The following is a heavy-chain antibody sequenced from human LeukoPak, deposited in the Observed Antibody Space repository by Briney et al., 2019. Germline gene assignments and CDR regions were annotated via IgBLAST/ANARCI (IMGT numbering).Heavy chain of an antibody. CDR3: SRTLCGSSSCDAHEKDWFDP. CDR2: INHSGST. J-gene: IGHJ5*02. D-gene: IGHD2-2*01. Sequence: PSETLSLTCAVYGGSFSGYYWSWIRQPPGKGLEWIGEINHSGSTNYNPSLKSRVTISVDTSKNQFSLKLSSVTAADTAVYYCSRTLCGSSSCDAHEKDWFDPWGQGTLVTVSS. V-gene: IGHV4-34*01. CDR1: GGSFSGYY.